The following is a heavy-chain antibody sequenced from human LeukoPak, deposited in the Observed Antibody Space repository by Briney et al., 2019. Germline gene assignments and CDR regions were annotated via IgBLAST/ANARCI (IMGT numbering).Heavy chain of an antibody. Sequence: GGSLRLSCAASGFTFSNYWMHWVRQAPGKGLVWVSLINSDGSSTNYADSVKGRFTIYRDNPKNTLYLQMNSLRAEDTAVYYCAKGGEDILTGPDYWGQGTLVTVSS. J-gene: IGHJ4*02. CDR1: GFTFSNYW. V-gene: IGHV3-74*01. CDR3: AKGGEDILTGPDY. D-gene: IGHD3-9*01. CDR2: INSDGSST.